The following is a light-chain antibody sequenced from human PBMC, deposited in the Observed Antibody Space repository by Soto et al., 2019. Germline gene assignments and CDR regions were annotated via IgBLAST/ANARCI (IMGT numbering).Light chain of an antibody. V-gene: IGLV1-44*01. CDR1: SSNIGSNT. J-gene: IGLJ2*01. CDR2: NNN. Sequence: QSVLTQPPSASGTPGQRVTISCSGSSSNIGSNTVNWYQQFPGTAPKLLIYNNNHRPSGVPDRFSGSKSGTSASLAISGLQSEDEADYYCAAWDDSLNGVVFGGGTKLTVL. CDR3: AAWDDSLNGVV.